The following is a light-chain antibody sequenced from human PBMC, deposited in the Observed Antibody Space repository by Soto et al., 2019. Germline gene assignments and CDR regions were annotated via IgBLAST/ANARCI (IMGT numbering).Light chain of an antibody. CDR2: GNS. CDR1: SSNIGAGYD. CDR3: QSYDSSLSAWV. Sequence: QSVLTQPPSVSGAPGQRVTISCTESSSNIGAGYDVHWYQQLPGTAPKLLIYGNSNRPSGAPDRFSGSKSGTSASLAITGLQAEDEADYYCQSYDSSLSAWVFGGGTKLTVL. V-gene: IGLV1-40*01. J-gene: IGLJ3*02.